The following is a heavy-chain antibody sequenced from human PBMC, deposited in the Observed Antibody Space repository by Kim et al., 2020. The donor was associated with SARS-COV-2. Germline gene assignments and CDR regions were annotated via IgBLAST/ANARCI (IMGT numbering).Heavy chain of an antibody. D-gene: IGHD3-3*01. J-gene: IGHJ4*02. CDR2: ISSSGSTI. CDR1: GFTFSSYE. V-gene: IGHV3-48*03. CDR3: ASEYYDFWSGYYTGSYG. Sequence: GGSLRLSCAASGFTFSSYEMNWVRQAPGKGLEWVSYISSSGSTIYYADSVKGRFTISRDNAKNSLYLQMNSLRAEDTAVYYCASEYYDFWSGYYTGSYGWGQGPLVTVSS.